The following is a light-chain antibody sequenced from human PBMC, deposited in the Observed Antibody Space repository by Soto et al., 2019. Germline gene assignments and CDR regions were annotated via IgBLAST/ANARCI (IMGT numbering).Light chain of an antibody. V-gene: IGKV3-20*01. CDR3: QQYGSSIQT. Sequence: EIVLTQFPGTLSLSPGERATFSCRASQSVGSNYLAWYQQRPGQPPNLLIFGASHRAPDIPDRFSGSGSGTDFTLTISRLEPEDFAVYYCQQYGSSIQTFGQGTKVDIK. CDR2: GAS. J-gene: IGKJ1*01. CDR1: QSVGSNY.